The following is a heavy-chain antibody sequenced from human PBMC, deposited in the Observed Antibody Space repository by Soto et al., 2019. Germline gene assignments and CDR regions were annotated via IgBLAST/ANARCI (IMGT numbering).Heavy chain of an antibody. V-gene: IGHV4-39*01. D-gene: IGHD3-10*01. CDR1: GGSISSSSYY. CDR3: ARRQVRGVIYYYYYYGMDV. Sequence: PSETLSLTCTVSGGSISSSSYYWGWIRQPPGKGLEWIGSIYYSGSTYYNPSLKSRVTISVDTSKNQFSLKLSSVTAADTAVYYCARRQVRGVIYYYYYYGMDVWGQGTTVTVSS. CDR2: IYYSGST. J-gene: IGHJ6*02.